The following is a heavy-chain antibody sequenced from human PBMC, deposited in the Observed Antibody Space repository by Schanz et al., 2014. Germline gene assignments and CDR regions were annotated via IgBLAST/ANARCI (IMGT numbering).Heavy chain of an antibody. CDR1: GGSIRTNY. CDR3: AREEGSTWYTQHFAV. CDR2: IYHTGMT. Sequence: QVQLQESGPGLVKPSETLSLTCTVSGGSIRTNYWSWIRQPPGKGLEWIGYIYHTGMTNYNPSLKSRVTLSVDSSKNQFSLQLRSVSAADTAVYYCAREEGSTWYTQHFAVWGLGTLVTVAS. D-gene: IGHD6-13*01. V-gene: IGHV4-59*01. J-gene: IGHJ4*02.